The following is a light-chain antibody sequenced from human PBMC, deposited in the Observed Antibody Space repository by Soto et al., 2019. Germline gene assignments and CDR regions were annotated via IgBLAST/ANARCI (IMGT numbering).Light chain of an antibody. Sequence: QSVLTQPPSVSAAPGQKVTISCSGSSSNIGNNYVSWYQQLPGTAPKLLIYDNNKRPSGIPDRFSGSKSGTSATLGITGLQTGDVDDYYCGTWDSSLSAGVFGGGTKLTVL. V-gene: IGLV1-51*01. CDR3: GTWDSSLSAGV. CDR2: DNN. CDR1: SSNIGNNY. J-gene: IGLJ2*01.